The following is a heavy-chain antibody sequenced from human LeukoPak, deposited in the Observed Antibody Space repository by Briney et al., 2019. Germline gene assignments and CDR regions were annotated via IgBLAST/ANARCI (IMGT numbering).Heavy chain of an antibody. J-gene: IGHJ4*02. CDR2: ISSSSSYI. CDR1: GFTFSSYS. D-gene: IGHD6-13*01. CDR3: ATFSLSAAGTGLSPYYFDY. Sequence: GGSLRLSCAASGFTFSSYSMNWVRQAPGKGLEWVSSISSSSSYIYYADSVKGRFTISRDNAKNSLYLQMNSLRAEDTAVYYCATFSLSAAGTGLSPYYFDYWGQGTLVTVSS. V-gene: IGHV3-21*01.